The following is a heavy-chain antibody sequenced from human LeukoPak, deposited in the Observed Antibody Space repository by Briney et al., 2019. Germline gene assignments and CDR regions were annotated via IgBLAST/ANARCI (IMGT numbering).Heavy chain of an antibody. V-gene: IGHV3-7*01. Sequence: PGGSLRLSCAASGFTFSGYWMSWVRQAPGKGLEWVANIKQDGSEKYYVDSVKGRFTISRDNAKNSLYLQMNSLRAEDTAVYYCAREGAVVTAIGAFDIWGQGTMVTVSS. D-gene: IGHD2-21*02. CDR2: IKQDGSEK. CDR3: AREGAVVTAIGAFDI. J-gene: IGHJ3*02. CDR1: GFTFSGYW.